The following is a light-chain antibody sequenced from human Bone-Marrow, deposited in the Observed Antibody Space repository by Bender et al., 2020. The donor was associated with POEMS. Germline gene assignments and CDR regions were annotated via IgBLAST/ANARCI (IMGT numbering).Light chain of an antibody. CDR2: DDG. J-gene: IGLJ2*01. CDR1: NIGSKS. V-gene: IGLV3-21*03. CDR3: QVWNTGSDHPV. Sequence: SYVLTQPPSVSVAPGMTARMPCGGNNIGSKSVHWYQQKPGQAPVLVVYDDGDRPSAIPERFSASKFGNTATLAISRVEAGDEADYHCQVWNTGSDHPVFGGGTKLTVL.